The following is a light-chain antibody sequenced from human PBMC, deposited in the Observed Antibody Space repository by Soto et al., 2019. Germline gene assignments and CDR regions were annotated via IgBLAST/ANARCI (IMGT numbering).Light chain of an antibody. J-gene: IGKJ1*01. Sequence: EIVLTQSPGTVSLSPGERATLSCRASQSVSSSHLAWYQQKPGQAPRLLIYDASTRATGIPDRFSGRGSGTDFTLTISRLEPEDFAVYYCQQYGSSPTWTFGQGTKVEI. CDR1: QSVSSSH. CDR2: DAS. CDR3: QQYGSSPTWT. V-gene: IGKV3-20*01.